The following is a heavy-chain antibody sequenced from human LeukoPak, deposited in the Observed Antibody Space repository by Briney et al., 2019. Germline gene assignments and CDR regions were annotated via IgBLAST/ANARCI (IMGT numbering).Heavy chain of an antibody. D-gene: IGHD2-2*02. J-gene: IGHJ4*02. Sequence: GGSLRLSCAASGFTFSSYEMNWVRQAPGKGLEWVSYISSSGSTIYYADSVKGRSTISRDNAKNSLYLQMNSLRAEDTAVYYCARVLRYCSSTSCYRVLDYWGQGTLVTVSS. CDR2: ISSSGSTI. V-gene: IGHV3-48*03. CDR1: GFTFSSYE. CDR3: ARVLRYCSSTSCYRVLDY.